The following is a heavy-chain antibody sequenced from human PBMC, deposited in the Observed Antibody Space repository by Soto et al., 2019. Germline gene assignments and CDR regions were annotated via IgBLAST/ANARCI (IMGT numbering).Heavy chain of an antibody. J-gene: IGHJ2*01. V-gene: IGHV3-33*01. D-gene: IGHD3-10*01. CDR3: ARGYPMVYWYFDL. CDR1: GFTFSSYG. CDR2: IWYDGSNK. Sequence: PGGSLRLSCAASGFTFSSYGMHWVRQAPGKGLEWVAVIWYDGSNKYYADSVKGRFTISRDNSKNTLYLQMNSLRAEDTAVYYCARGYPMVYWYFDLWGRGTLVTVSS.